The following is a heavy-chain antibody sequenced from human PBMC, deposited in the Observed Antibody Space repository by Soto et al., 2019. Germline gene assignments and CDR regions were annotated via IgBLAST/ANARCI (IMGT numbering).Heavy chain of an antibody. CDR1: GFTFSSYG. D-gene: IGHD6-13*01. J-gene: IGHJ6*02. V-gene: IGHV3-30*18. CDR3: AKVKSPPLSSSWYRYWLVGVDV. CDR2: ISYDGSNK. Sequence: PGGSLRLSCAASGFTFSSYGMHWVRQAPGKGLEWVAGISYDGSNKYYADSVKGRFTISRDNSKNTLYLQMNSLRAEDTAVYYCAKVKSPPLSSSWYRYWLVGVDVWGQGTTVTVSS.